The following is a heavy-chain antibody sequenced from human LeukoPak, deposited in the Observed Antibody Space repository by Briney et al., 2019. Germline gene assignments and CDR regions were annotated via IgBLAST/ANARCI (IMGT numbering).Heavy chain of an antibody. D-gene: IGHD1-26*01. Sequence: GGSLRLSCAVSGFPFSNSWMYWVRQAPGKGLEGVANIKKDGSGISYVESVKGRFIISRDNSRSSLYLQMNSLKVEDTAVYFCAGGSAMDVWGKGTAVTVYS. CDR1: GFPFSNSW. CDR3: AGGSAMDV. CDR2: IKKDGSGI. J-gene: IGHJ6*04. V-gene: IGHV3-7*03.